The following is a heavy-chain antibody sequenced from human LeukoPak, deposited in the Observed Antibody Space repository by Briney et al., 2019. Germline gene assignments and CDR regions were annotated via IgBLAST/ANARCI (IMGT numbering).Heavy chain of an antibody. D-gene: IGHD1-26*01. Sequence: SETLSLTCAVYGGSFSGYYWSWIRQPPGKGLEWIGEINHSGSTNYNPSLKSRVTISVDTSKNQFSLKLSSVTAADTAVYYCARHLKIVGAPGYFDYWGQGTLVTVSS. V-gene: IGHV4-34*01. CDR2: INHSGST. CDR3: ARHLKIVGAPGYFDY. CDR1: GGSFSGYY. J-gene: IGHJ4*02.